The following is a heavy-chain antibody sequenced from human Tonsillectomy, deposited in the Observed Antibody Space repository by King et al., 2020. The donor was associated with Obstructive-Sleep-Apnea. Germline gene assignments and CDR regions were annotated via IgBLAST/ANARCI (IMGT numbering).Heavy chain of an antibody. CDR3: ARAAGSGSYHFDR. CDR2: ISPGSFSL. J-gene: IGHJ2*01. CDR1: GFIFSVYS. D-gene: IGHD3-10*01. Sequence: VPLVESGVGLVHPGGCLRLSCSASGFIFSVYSMPWVRQAPGNGLAWVSYISPGSFSLPYADSVTGRFTLSRDNAKTSLILHLNSLRDEDTAMYYCARAAGSGSYHFDRWGGGTLVTVSA. V-gene: IGHV3-48*02.